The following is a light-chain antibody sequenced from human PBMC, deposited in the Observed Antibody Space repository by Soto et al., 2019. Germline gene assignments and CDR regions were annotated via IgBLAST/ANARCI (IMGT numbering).Light chain of an antibody. CDR1: QDIGTY. CDR3: QPFYNYPRT. CDR2: VAS. J-gene: IGKJ1*01. Sequence: AIRMTQSPSSFSASTGDRVSITCRATQDIGTYVAWYEQIPGKAPKLLIYVASTLQTGVPTPFSGSGSGTDFTLTIIYLQSEDLATYYCQPFYNYPRTFGQGTKVDI. V-gene: IGKV1-8*01.